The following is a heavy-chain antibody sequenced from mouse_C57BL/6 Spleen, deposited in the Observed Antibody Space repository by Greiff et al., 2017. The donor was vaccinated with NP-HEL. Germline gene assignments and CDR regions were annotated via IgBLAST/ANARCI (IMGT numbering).Heavy chain of an antibody. Sequence: EVNLVESGGGLVKPGGSLKLSCAASGFTFSSYAMSWVRQTPEKRLEWVATISDGGSYTYYPDNVKGRFTISRDNAKNNLYLQMSHLKSEDTAMYYCAREGYYGSGYFDVWGTGTTVTVSS. V-gene: IGHV5-4*01. CDR1: GFTFSSYA. J-gene: IGHJ1*03. CDR3: AREGYYGSGYFDV. CDR2: ISDGGSYT. D-gene: IGHD1-1*01.